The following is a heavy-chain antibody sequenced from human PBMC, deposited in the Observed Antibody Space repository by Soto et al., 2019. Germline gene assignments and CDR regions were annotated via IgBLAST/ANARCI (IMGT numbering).Heavy chain of an antibody. V-gene: IGHV2-26*01. CDR1: GFSLSNARMG. CDR3: ALHFAWIAARPSLGYGMDV. Sequence: QVTLKESGPVLVKPTETLTLTCTVYGFSLSNARMGVSWIRQPPGKALEWLAHIFSNDEKSYSTSLKSSLTISKDTSKSQVVLTRTNMDPVDTATSYCALHFAWIAARPSLGYGMDVWGQWTTVTVSS. J-gene: IGHJ6*02. D-gene: IGHD6-6*01. CDR2: IFSNDEK.